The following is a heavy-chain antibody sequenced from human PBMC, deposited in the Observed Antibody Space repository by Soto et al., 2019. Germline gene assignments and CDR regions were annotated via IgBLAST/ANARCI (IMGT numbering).Heavy chain of an antibody. Sequence: ASVKVSCKASGYTFTSYAMHWVRQAPGQRLEWMGWINAGNGNTKYSQKFQGRVTITRDTSASTAYMELSSLRSEDTAVYYCARVPYSGSYRSEYFQHWGQGTLVTASS. J-gene: IGHJ1*01. D-gene: IGHD1-26*01. CDR3: ARVPYSGSYRSEYFQH. CDR1: GYTFTSYA. V-gene: IGHV1-3*01. CDR2: INAGNGNT.